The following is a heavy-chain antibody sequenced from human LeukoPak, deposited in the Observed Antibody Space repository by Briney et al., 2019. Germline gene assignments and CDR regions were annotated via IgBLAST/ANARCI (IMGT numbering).Heavy chain of an antibody. CDR1: GGTFSSYA. J-gene: IGHJ4*02. D-gene: IGHD3-22*01. CDR3: ARDLGYYDSSGLT. V-gene: IGHV1-69*04. CDR2: IIPIFGIA. Sequence: SVKVSCKASGGTFSSYAISWVRQAPGQGLEWMGRIIPIFGIANYAQKFQGGVTITADKSTSTAYMELSSLRSEDTAVYYCARDLGYYDSSGLTWGQGTLVTVSS.